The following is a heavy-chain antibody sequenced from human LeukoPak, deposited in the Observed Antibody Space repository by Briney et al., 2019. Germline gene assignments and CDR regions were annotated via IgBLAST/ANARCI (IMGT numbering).Heavy chain of an antibody. D-gene: IGHD1-26*01. J-gene: IGHJ4*02. CDR3: ATDPAVGATSHFDY. CDR1: GYTFTSYD. V-gene: IGHV1-8*02. CDR2: MNPNSGNT. Sequence: GASVKVSCKASGYTFTSYDINWVRQATGQGLEWMGWMNPNSGNTGYAQKFQGRVTITADTSTDTAYMELSSLRSEDTAVYYCATDPAVGATSHFDYWGQGTLVTVSS.